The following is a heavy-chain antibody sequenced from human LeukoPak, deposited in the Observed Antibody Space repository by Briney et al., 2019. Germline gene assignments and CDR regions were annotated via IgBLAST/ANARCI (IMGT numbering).Heavy chain of an antibody. Sequence: GGSLRHSCAPSGFTFSSYAMSWVRQAPGKGLEWVSDISGSGGSTNYADSVKGRFTISRDNSKNTLYLQMNSLRAEDTAVYYCAKDSFDWLSDTLDIWGQGTMVTVSS. CDR2: ISGSGGST. D-gene: IGHD3-9*01. CDR3: AKDSFDWLSDTLDI. J-gene: IGHJ3*02. CDR1: GFTFSSYA. V-gene: IGHV3-23*01.